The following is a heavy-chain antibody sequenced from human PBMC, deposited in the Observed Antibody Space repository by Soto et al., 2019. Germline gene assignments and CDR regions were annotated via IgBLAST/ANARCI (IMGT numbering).Heavy chain of an antibody. D-gene: IGHD6-19*01. CDR3: SKDAGKWLGGQLDF. CDR1: GFTFSSHS. V-gene: IGHV3-21*02. J-gene: IGHJ4*02. CDR2: ISTTSTYI. Sequence: EIQLVESGGGLVKPGESLRLSCAASGFTFSSHSMHWVRQAPGKGLEWVSSISTTSTYIYYADTVKGRFTISRDNAKRSGYLQKGNLKAEDTAVYHLSKDAGKWLGGQLDFWGQGILVTVSS.